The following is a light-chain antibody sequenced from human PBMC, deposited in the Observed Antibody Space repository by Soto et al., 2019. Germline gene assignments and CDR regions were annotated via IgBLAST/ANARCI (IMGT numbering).Light chain of an antibody. CDR2: EVS. J-gene: IGLJ1*01. V-gene: IGLV2-14*01. CDR1: SSDVGGYNY. CDR3: ASHTSRATPV. Sequence: QSALTQPASVSGSPGQSITISCTGTSSDVGGYNYVSWFQQHPGKAPKLLIYEVSARPSGVSNRFSGSKSGNTASLTISGLQAEDEADYYCASHTSRATPVSGTGTKVTV.